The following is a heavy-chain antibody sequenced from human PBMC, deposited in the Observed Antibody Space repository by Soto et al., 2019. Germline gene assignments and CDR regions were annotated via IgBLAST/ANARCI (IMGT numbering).Heavy chain of an antibody. CDR3: ARGGGSSYSPVDY. CDR2: SSGSDGST. D-gene: IGHD1-26*01. J-gene: IGHJ4*02. V-gene: IGHV3-23*01. Sequence: EVQLLESGGGLVQPGGSLRLSCAASGFTFSRYAMSWVRQAPGKGLEWVSVSSGSDGSTYYADSVKGRFTISRDNSKNALSLHVNCLRAADTALYYCARGGGSSYSPVDYWGQGTLVPVSS. CDR1: GFTFSRYA.